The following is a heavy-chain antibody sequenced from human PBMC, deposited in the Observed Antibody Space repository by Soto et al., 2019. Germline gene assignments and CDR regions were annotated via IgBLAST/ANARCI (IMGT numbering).Heavy chain of an antibody. V-gene: IGHV6-1*01. D-gene: IGHD1-7*01. CDR3: ARAGITGTTWSYYYMDV. CDR2: TYYRSKWYN. CDR1: GDSVSSNSAA. Sequence: SQTLSLTCAISGDSVSSNSAAWNWIRQSPSRGLKWLGRTYYRSKWYNDYAVSVKSRITINPDTSKNQFSLQLNSVTPEDTAVYYCARAGITGTTWSYYYMDVWGKGTTVTVSS. J-gene: IGHJ6*03.